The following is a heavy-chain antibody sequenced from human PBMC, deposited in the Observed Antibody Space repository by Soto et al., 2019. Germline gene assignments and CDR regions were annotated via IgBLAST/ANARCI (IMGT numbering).Heavy chain of an antibody. Sequence: SETLSLTCAVYGGSFHGYYWSWIRQPPGKGLEWVGLIFHSGNAKYNPSLKSRVTISVDTSKNQFSLSQDSVTAADTAVYFCARAHAPTLPFDYWGQGTLVTVSS. D-gene: IGHD2-15*01. J-gene: IGHJ4*01. CDR3: ARAHAPTLPFDY. CDR1: GGSFHGYY. CDR2: IFHSGNA. V-gene: IGHV4-34*12.